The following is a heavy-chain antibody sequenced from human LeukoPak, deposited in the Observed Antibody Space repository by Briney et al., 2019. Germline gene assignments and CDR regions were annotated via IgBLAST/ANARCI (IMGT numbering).Heavy chain of an antibody. CDR3: VRVSIGWYFDY. V-gene: IGHV1-2*02. J-gene: IGHJ4*02. CDR1: GYTFTDFTDYY. Sequence: ASVKVSCRSSGYTFTDFTDYYIHWVRQAPGQGLEWMGWINPNSGGTYYAHKFQGRVTMTRDTSISTVYVELNRLTSDDAVVYFCVRVSIGWYFDYWGQGTLDSVAS. CDR2: INPNSGGT. D-gene: IGHD6-19*01.